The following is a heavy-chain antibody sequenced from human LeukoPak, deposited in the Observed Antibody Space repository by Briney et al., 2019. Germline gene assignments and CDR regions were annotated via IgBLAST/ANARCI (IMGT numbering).Heavy chain of an antibody. D-gene: IGHD1-26*01. J-gene: IGHJ4*02. CDR3: ARGTGSYYSAYYFDY. V-gene: IGHV4-34*01. CDR1: GGSFSGYY. CDR2: INHSGST. Sequence: ASETLSLTCAVYGGSFSGYYWSWIRQPPGKGLEWIGEINHSGSTNYNPSLKSRVTISVDTSKNQFSLKLSSVTAADTAVYYCARGTGSYYSAYYFDYWGQGTLVTVSS.